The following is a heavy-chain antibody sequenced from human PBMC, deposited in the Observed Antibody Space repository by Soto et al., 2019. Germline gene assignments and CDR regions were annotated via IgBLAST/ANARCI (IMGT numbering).Heavy chain of an antibody. V-gene: IGHV3-74*01. CDR2: INSDGSNT. D-gene: IGHD2-2*01. CDR1: GFTFSSFW. CDR3: ARGGVPAAMAD. Sequence: EVQLVESGGGLVQPGGSLRLSCAASGFTFSSFWMHWVRQAPGEGLVWVSRINSDGSNTNYADSVKGRFTISRDNAKNTLYLQMDSLRAEGKGVYYCARGGVPAAMADWGQGTLV. J-gene: IGHJ4*02.